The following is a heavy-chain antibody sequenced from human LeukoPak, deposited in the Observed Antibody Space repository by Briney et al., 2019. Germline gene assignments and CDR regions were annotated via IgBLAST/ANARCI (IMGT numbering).Heavy chain of an antibody. CDR3: ARAVAGNFDY. CDR2: INHSGST. V-gene: IGHV4-34*01. J-gene: IGHJ4*02. Sequence: PSETLSLTCAVYGGSFSGYYWSWIRQPPGKGLEWVGEINHSGSTNYNPSLKSRVTISVDTSKNQFSLKLSSVTAADTAVYYCARAVAGNFDYWGQGTLVTVSS. D-gene: IGHD6-19*01. CDR1: GGSFSGYY.